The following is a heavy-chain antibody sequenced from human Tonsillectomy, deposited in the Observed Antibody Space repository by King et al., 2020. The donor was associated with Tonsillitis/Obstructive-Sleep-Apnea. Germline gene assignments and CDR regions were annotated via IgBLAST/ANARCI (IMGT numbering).Heavy chain of an antibody. Sequence: VQLVESGGGLVQPGRSLRLSCAASGFTFDDYAMYWVRQAPGKGLEWVSGISWNSGSIAYADSVKGRFTISRDNAKNSLYLQMNSLRPEDTALYYCAKDLIIAESGTPCDAVDIWGQGTMVTVSS. J-gene: IGHJ3*02. CDR2: ISWNSGSI. CDR3: AKDLIIAESGTPCDAVDI. D-gene: IGHD6-13*01. CDR1: GFTFDDYA. V-gene: IGHV3-9*01.